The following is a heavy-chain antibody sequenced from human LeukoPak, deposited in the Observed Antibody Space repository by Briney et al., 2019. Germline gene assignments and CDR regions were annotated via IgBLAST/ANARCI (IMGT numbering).Heavy chain of an antibody. J-gene: IGHJ4*01. Sequence: SETLSLTCTVSGGSISSYYWSWIRQPPGKGLEWIGYIYYSGSTNYNPSLKSRVTISVDTSKNQFSLKLSSVTAADTAVYYCARLYFWSGYFDYXXXXXLVTVSS. D-gene: IGHD3-3*01. CDR2: IYYSGST. CDR1: GGSISSYY. V-gene: IGHV4-59*12. CDR3: ARLYFWSGYFDY.